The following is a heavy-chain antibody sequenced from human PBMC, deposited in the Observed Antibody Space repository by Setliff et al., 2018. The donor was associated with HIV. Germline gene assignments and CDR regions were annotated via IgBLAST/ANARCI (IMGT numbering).Heavy chain of an antibody. Sequence: PSETLSLTCTVSGGSISGFHWSWIRQSPGKGLEWIGYIYTGGCTNYNPSLKSLVTISVDTSKSQFSLKLNSVTAADTAVYYCARELGASPHDVFDIWGQGTMVTVSS. CDR3: ARELGASPHDVFDI. V-gene: IGHV4-4*08. D-gene: IGHD3-16*01. CDR1: GGSISGFH. CDR2: IYTGGCT. J-gene: IGHJ3*02.